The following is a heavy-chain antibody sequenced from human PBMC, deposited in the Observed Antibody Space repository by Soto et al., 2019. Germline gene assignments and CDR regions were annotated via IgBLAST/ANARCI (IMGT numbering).Heavy chain of an antibody. CDR2: IIPILGIA. Sequence: QVQLVQSGAEVKKPGSSEKVSCKASGGTFSSYTISWVRQAPGQGLEWMGRIIPILGIANYAQKFQGRVTITADKSTSTAYMELSSLRSEDTAVYYCAELGTVTTVDYWGQGTLVTVSS. V-gene: IGHV1-69*02. CDR3: AELGTVTTVDY. CDR1: GGTFSSYT. J-gene: IGHJ4*02. D-gene: IGHD4-17*01.